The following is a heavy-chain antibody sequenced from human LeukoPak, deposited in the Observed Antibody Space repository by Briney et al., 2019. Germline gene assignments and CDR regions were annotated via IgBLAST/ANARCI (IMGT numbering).Heavy chain of an antibody. Sequence: GGSLRLSCAASGFTFSSYSMNWVRQAPGKGLEWVSYISSTSSTIYYADSVKGRFTISRDNAKNSLYVQMNSLRAEDTAVYYCARDSPYYGAKPGTSFDYWGQGTLVTVSS. CDR2: ISSTSSTI. D-gene: IGHD4-23*01. J-gene: IGHJ4*02. CDR1: GFTFSSYS. CDR3: ARDSPYYGAKPGTSFDY. V-gene: IGHV3-48*04.